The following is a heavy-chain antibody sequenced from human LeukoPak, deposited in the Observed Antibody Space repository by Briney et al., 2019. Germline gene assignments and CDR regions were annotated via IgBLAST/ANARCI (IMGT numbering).Heavy chain of an antibody. V-gene: IGHV4-59*01. Sequence: SETLSLTCTVSGRSISSYYWTWIRQPPGKGLEWVGYIYYSGSTNYNPSLKSRVTISADTSKNQFSLKLSSVTAADTAVYYCARGTGKWDAFDIWGQGTMVTVSS. CDR1: GRSISSYY. CDR3: ARGTGKWDAFDI. D-gene: IGHD3/OR15-3a*01. CDR2: IYYSGST. J-gene: IGHJ3*02.